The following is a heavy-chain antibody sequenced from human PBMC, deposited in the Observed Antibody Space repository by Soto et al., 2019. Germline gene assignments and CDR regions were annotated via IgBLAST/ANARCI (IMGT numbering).Heavy chain of an antibody. CDR1: GFTFGDYA. V-gene: IGHV3-49*03. CDR2: IRSKAYGGTT. CDR3: TSPPYSRSWYSYGMDV. J-gene: IGHJ6*02. Sequence: GGSLRLSCTASGFTFGDYAMSWFRQAPGKGLEWVGFIRSKAYGGTTEYAASVKGRFTISRDDSKSIAYLQMNSLKTEDTAVYYCTSPPYSRSWYSYGMDVWGQGTTVTVSS. D-gene: IGHD6-13*01.